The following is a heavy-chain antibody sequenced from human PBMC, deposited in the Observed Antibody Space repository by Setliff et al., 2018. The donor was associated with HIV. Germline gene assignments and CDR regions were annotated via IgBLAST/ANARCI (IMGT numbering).Heavy chain of an antibody. J-gene: IGHJ6*03. V-gene: IGHV4-34*01. D-gene: IGHD1-26*01. CDR3: ARGARLLAAYSDRWDYFYMAV. CDR1: GGSFSGYY. CDR2: INHSGST. Sequence: PSETLSLTCAVFGGSFSGYYWSWIRQPPGKGLEWIGEINHSGSTDYNPSLKSRVTISVDTSKNQFSLKVNSMTAADTAVYYCARGARLLAAYSDRWDYFYMAVWGKGTTVTVSS.